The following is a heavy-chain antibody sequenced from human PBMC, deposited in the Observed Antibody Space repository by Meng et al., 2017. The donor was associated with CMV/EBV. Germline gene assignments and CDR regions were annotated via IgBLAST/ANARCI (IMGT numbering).Heavy chain of an antibody. J-gene: IGHJ6*02. V-gene: IGHV3-48*03. CDR3: ARGDIEKTIFGVVINPPNYYYGMDV. D-gene: IGHD3-3*01. CDR2: ISSSGSTI. Sequence: GESLKISCAASGFTFSSYEMNWVRQAPGKGLEWVSYISSSGSTIYYADSVKGRFPLSRDNAKNSLYLQMNSLRAEDTAVYYCARGDIEKTIFGVVINPPNYYYGMDVWGQGTTVTVSS. CDR1: GFTFSSYE.